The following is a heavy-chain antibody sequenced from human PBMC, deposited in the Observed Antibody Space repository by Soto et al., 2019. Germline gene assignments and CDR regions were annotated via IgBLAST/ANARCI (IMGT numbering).Heavy chain of an antibody. J-gene: IGHJ5*02. Sequence: QVTLKESGPVLVKPTETLTLTCTVSGFSLSNARMGVSWIRQPPGKALEWLAHIFSQDEKSYSTSLKSRLTISQDTSKSQVVLTMTNMDPVDTATYYCARTRGSDSSSSLFNWFDPWGQGTLVTVSS. CDR2: IFSQDEK. D-gene: IGHD6-6*01. CDR3: ARTRGSDSSSSLFNWFDP. V-gene: IGHV2-26*01. CDR1: GFSLSNARMG.